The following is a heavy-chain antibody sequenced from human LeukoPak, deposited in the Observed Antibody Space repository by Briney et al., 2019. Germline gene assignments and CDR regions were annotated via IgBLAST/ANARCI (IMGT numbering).Heavy chain of an antibody. CDR3: ARGLFSPSSWYRGFFDY. Sequence: SETLSLTCTVSGGSISSSSYYWGWIRQPPGKGLEWIGEINHSGSTNYNPSLKSRVTISVDTSKNQSSLKLSSVTAADTAVYYCARGLFSPSSWYRGFFDYWGQGTLVTVSS. CDR2: INHSGST. J-gene: IGHJ4*02. CDR1: GGSISSSSYY. D-gene: IGHD6-13*01. V-gene: IGHV4-39*07.